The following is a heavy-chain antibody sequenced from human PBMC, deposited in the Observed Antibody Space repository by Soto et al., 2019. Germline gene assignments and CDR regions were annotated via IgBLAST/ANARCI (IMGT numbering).Heavy chain of an antibody. CDR3: AKDGGPAYCTSPGCPAEHSDS. Sequence: QAPCQCLEWVSIVSYDGENEYYADSVRGRFFISRDNSRNTLYLQTSSLRHEDTAVYYCAKDGGPAYCTSPGCPAEHSDSSGQRTQVTVSS. V-gene: IGHV3-30*18. J-gene: IGHJ4*02. CDR2: VSYDGENE. D-gene: IGHD2-2*01.